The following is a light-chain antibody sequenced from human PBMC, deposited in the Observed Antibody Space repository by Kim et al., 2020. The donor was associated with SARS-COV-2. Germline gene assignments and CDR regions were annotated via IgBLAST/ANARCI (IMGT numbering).Light chain of an antibody. J-gene: IGLJ2*01. CDR2: DNN. CDR3: GTWDSSLSAVV. Sequence: QSVLTQPPSVSAAPGQKVTISCSGSSSNIGNNYVSWYQQLPGTAPKFLIYDNNKRPSGIPDRFSGSKSGTSAALGITGLQTEDEADYYCGTWDSSLSAVVFGGGTQLTVL. V-gene: IGLV1-51*01. CDR1: SSNIGNNY.